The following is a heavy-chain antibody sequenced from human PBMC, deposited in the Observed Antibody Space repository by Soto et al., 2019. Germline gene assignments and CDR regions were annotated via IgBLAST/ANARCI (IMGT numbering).Heavy chain of an antibody. Sequence: PSETLSLTCAVYGGSFSGYYWSWIRQPPGKGLEWIGEINHSGSTNYNPSLKSRVTISVDTSKNQFSLKLSSVTAADTAVYYCARRRGHIAAQSQLWFDPWGQGTLVTVSS. CDR2: INHSGST. J-gene: IGHJ5*02. V-gene: IGHV4-34*01. CDR1: GGSFSGYY. CDR3: ARRRGHIAAQSQLWFDP. D-gene: IGHD6-6*01.